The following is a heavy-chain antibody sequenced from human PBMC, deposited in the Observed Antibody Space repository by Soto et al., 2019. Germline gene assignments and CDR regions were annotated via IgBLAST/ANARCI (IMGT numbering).Heavy chain of an antibody. J-gene: IGHJ4*02. Sequence: ASVKVSCKASGYTFTSYAMHWVRQAPGQRLERMGWINAGNGNTKYSQKFQGRVTITRDTSASTAYMELSSLRSEDTAVYYCARPAPGIAVAGTLAPFDYRGQGTLVTVPS. CDR2: INAGNGNT. D-gene: IGHD6-19*01. CDR1: GYTFTSYA. CDR3: ARPAPGIAVAGTLAPFDY. V-gene: IGHV1-3*01.